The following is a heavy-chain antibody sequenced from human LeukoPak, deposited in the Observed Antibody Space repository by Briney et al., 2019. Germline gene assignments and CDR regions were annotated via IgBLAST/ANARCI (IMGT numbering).Heavy chain of an antibody. J-gene: IGHJ4*02. D-gene: IGHD6-19*01. CDR3: AKAYGSGWQNFDY. V-gene: IGHV3-9*01. Sequence: GGSLRLSCAASGFTFDDYAMHWVRQAPGKGLEWVSGISWNSGSIGYADSVKGRFTVPRDNAKNSLYLQMNSLRAEDTALYYCAKAYGSGWQNFDYWGQGTLVTVSS. CDR1: GFTFDDYA. CDR2: ISWNSGSI.